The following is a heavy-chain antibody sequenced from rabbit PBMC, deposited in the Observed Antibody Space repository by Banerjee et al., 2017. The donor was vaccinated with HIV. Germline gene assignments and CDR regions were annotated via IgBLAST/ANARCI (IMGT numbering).Heavy chain of an antibody. D-gene: IGHD1-1*01. CDR3: ARDNVGFAGYYIGYDYGMDL. CDR1: GFSFSSGSW. CDR2: IYGGALGSI. V-gene: IGHV1S40*01. Sequence: QSLEESGGDLVKPGTSLTLTCTASGFSFSSGSWIYWVRQAPGKGLEWIACIYGGALGSIYYATWAKGRFTISKTSSTSVTLLMTSLTAADTATYFCARDNVGFAGYYIGYDYGMDLWGPGTLVTVS. J-gene: IGHJ6*01.